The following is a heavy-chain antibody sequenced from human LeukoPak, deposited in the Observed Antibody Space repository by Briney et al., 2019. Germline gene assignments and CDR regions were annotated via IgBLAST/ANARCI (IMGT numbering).Heavy chain of an antibody. D-gene: IGHD3-10*01. Sequence: SETLSLTCTVSGGSISSSSYYWGWIRQPPGKGLEWIGSIYYSGSTYYNPSLKSRVTISVDTSKNQFSLKLSSVTAADTAVYYCARSRSQLYGSGINWFDPWGQGTLVTVSS. CDR1: GGSISSSSYY. V-gene: IGHV4-39*07. CDR3: ARSRSQLYGSGINWFDP. CDR2: IYYSGST. J-gene: IGHJ5*02.